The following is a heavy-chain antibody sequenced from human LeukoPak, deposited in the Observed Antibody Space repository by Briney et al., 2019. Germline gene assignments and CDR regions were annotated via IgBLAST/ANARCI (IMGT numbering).Heavy chain of an antibody. CDR2: INPADSDT. CDR3: ARISSTPGDY. V-gene: IGHV5-51*01. CDR1: GYSFTHYW. J-gene: IGHJ4*02. D-gene: IGHD2-2*01. Sequence: GESLKISCKGSGYSFTHYWIAWVRQMPGKGLEWMGIINPADSDTRYSPSFQGQVTISADKSISTAYLQWSSLKASDTAMYYCARISSTPGDYWGQGTLVTVSS.